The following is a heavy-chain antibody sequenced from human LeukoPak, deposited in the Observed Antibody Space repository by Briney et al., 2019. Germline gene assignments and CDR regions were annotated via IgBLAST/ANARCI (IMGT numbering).Heavy chain of an antibody. CDR2: INHSGST. D-gene: IGHD3-10*02. CDR3: ALGSPYVLDY. J-gene: IGHJ4*02. V-gene: IGHV4-34*01. Sequence: SETLSLTCAVYGGSFSGYYWSWIRQPPGKGLEWIGEINHSGSTNYNPSLKSRVTISVDTSKNQFSLKLSSVTAADTAVYYCALGSPYVLDYWGQGTLVTVSS. CDR1: GGSFSGYY.